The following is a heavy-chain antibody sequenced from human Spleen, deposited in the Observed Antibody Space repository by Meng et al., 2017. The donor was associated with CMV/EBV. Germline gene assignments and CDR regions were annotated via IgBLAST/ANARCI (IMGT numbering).Heavy chain of an antibody. J-gene: IGHJ4*02. Sequence: SSGSYYWNWIRQPPGKGLECIGYIYYSGTTNYNPSLKSRVTISVDTSKNQFSLKLSSVTAADTAVYYCARARRTNPLRRVPANFDFWGQGTLVTVSS. CDR3: ARARRTNPLRRVPANFDF. V-gene: IGHV4-61*01. CDR1: SSGSYY. CDR2: IYYSGTT. D-gene: IGHD2-2*01.